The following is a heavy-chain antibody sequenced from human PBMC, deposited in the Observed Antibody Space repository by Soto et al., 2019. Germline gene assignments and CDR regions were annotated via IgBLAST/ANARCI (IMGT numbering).Heavy chain of an antibody. CDR2: IWYDGSNK. CDR1: GFTFSSYG. J-gene: IGHJ4*02. D-gene: IGHD6-6*01. CDR3: AREGDSSHSPFDY. Sequence: GGSLRLSCAASGFTFSSYGMHWVRQAPGKGLEWVAVIWYDGSNKYYADSVKGRFTISRDNSKNTLYLQMNSLRAEDTAVYYCAREGDSSHSPFDYWGQGTLVTVSS. V-gene: IGHV3-33*01.